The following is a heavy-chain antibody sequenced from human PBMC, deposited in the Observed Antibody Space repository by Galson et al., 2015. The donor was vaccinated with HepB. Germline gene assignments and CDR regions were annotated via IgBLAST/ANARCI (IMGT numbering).Heavy chain of an antibody. CDR1: GFTFTNYW. CDR3: VRATYLSLDAFDI. CDR2: IKPDGSEK. J-gene: IGHJ3*02. Sequence: SLRLSCAASGFTFTNYWPSWVRQAPGKGLEWVANIKPDGSEKYYVDSVRGRFTISRDNAKNSLFLQVNSLRAEDTAVYYCVRATYLSLDAFDIWGQGTMVTVSS. V-gene: IGHV3-7*03. D-gene: IGHD2-2*02.